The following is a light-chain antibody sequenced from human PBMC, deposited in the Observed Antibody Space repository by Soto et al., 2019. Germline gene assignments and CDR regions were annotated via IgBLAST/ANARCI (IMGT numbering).Light chain of an antibody. V-gene: IGKV1-12*01. CDR1: QGISSW. Sequence: IQITKSPSSVSASVGDKVTTSCRASQGISSWLAWYQQKPGKAPKLLIYKASTLQTGVPSRFSGSGSGTDFTLTITNLQPEDFATYYCHQASSFPRSFGGGTKVDIK. J-gene: IGKJ4*01. CDR2: KAS. CDR3: HQASSFPRS.